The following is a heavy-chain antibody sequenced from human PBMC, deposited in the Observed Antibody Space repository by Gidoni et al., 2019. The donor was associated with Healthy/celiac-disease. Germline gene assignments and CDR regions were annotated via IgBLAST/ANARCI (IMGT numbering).Heavy chain of an antibody. CDR1: GCSIRSSRYY. D-gene: IGHD6-19*01. Sequence: QLQLQESGPGLVKPSETLSLTCTVSGCSIRSSRYYWGWIRQPPGKGLEWIGSIYYSGSTYYNPSLKSRVTISVDTSKNQFSLKLSSVTAADTAVYYCARRLRPLIAVAARGAFDYWGQGTLVTVSS. V-gene: IGHV4-39*01. J-gene: IGHJ4*02. CDR3: ARRLRPLIAVAARGAFDY. CDR2: IYYSGST.